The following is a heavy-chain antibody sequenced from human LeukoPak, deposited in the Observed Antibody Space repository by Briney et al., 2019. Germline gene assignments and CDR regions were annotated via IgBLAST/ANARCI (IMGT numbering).Heavy chain of an antibody. CDR3: ARDLRSGSYRGALDY. CDR1: GFTFSSYG. J-gene: IGHJ4*02. D-gene: IGHD1-26*01. V-gene: IGHV3-30*02. CDR2: IRYDGSNK. Sequence: GGSLRLSCAASGFTFSSYGMHWVRQAPGKGLEWVAFIRYDGSNKYYADSVKGRFTISRDNAKNSLYLQMNSLRAEDTAVYYCARDLRSGSYRGALDYWGQGTLVTVSS.